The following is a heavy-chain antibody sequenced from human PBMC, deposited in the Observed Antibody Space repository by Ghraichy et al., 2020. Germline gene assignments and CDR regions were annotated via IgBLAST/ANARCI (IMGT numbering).Heavy chain of an antibody. Sequence: GGSLRLSCAASGFTFSSYGMHWVRQAPGKGLEWVAVTWYDGKKKYYADSVKGRFIISRDNSKNSLYLQMNSLRSEDTAVYYCARDRTAWGYYGLDVWGQGTTVTVSS. J-gene: IGHJ6*02. CDR3: ARDRTAWGYYGLDV. D-gene: IGHD3-16*01. CDR1: GFTFSSYG. CDR2: TWYDGKKK. V-gene: IGHV3-33*01.